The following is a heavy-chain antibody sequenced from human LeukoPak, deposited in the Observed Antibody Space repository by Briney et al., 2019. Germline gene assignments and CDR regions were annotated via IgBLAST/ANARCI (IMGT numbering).Heavy chain of an antibody. CDR3: ARQRRNNHYGSGSYLYYFDY. Sequence: SETLPLTCAVYGGSFSGYYWSWIRQPPGKGLEWVGEINHSGSTNYNPSLKSRVTIPLDTSKNQFSLKLSSVTAADTAVYYCARQRRNNHYGSGSYLYYFDYWGQGTLVTVSS. J-gene: IGHJ4*02. CDR1: GGSFSGYY. CDR2: INHSGST. V-gene: IGHV4-34*01. D-gene: IGHD3-10*01.